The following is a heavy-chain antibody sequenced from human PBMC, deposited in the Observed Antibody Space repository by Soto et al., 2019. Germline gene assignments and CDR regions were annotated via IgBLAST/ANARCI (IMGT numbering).Heavy chain of an antibody. V-gene: IGHV4-39*01. J-gene: IGHJ4*02. CDR2: IYYSGST. Sequence: SETLSLTCTVSGGSISSSSYYWGWIRQPPGKGLEWIGSIYYSGSTYYNPSLKSRVTISVDTSKNQFSLKLSSVTAADTAVYYCASRAKYYDSSGFQEGVGLDYWGQGTLVTVSS. D-gene: IGHD3-22*01. CDR1: GGSISSSSYY. CDR3: ASRAKYYDSSGFQEGVGLDY.